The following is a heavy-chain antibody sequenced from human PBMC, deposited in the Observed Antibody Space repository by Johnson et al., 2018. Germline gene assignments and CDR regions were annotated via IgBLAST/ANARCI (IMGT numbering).Heavy chain of an antibody. V-gene: IGHV3-23*04. J-gene: IGHJ1*01. CDR3: AKDPYSNSWYKFFHH. Sequence: VQLVQSGGGLVKPGGSLXLSXAASGFTFSNYAMSWVRQAPGKGLDWVSSISFSDDSAYYTDSVKGRFTISRDNSKNTLYLQMNSLRAEDTAVYYCAKDPYSNSWYKFFHHWGHGTLVTVSS. CDR2: ISFSDDSA. D-gene: IGHD6-13*01. CDR1: GFTFSNYA.